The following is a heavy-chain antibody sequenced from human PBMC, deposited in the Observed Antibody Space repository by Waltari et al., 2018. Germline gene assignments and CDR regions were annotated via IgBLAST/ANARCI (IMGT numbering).Heavy chain of an antibody. Sequence: QVQLQESGPGLVKPSETLSLTCAVSGYSISSGYYWGWIRQPPGKGLEWIGSIYHSGSTYYNPSLKSRVTISVDTSKNQFSLKLSSVTAADTAVYYCARVGFLEWLSTYYYFDYWGQGTLVTVSS. V-gene: IGHV4-38-2*01. CDR3: ARVGFLEWLSTYYYFDY. CDR1: GYSISSGYY. J-gene: IGHJ4*02. CDR2: IYHSGST. D-gene: IGHD3-3*01.